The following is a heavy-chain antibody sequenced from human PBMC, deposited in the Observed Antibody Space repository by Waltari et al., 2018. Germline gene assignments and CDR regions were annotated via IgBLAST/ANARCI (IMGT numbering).Heavy chain of an antibody. D-gene: IGHD5-18*01. CDR2: IYYSGST. CDR1: GGSISRSY. CDR3: ATSGYSYGFGFDY. J-gene: IGHJ4*02. Sequence: QVQLQESGTGLVKPSETLSLTCTVYGGSISRSYWSWIRQPPGKGLEWIGYIYYSGSTNYNPSLKSRVTISVDTSKNQFSLKLSSVTAADTAVYYCATSGYSYGFGFDYWGQGTLVTVSS. V-gene: IGHV4-59*01.